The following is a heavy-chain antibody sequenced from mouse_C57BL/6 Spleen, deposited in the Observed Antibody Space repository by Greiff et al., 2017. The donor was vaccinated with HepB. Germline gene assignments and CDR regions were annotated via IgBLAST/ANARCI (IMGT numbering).Heavy chain of an antibody. CDR3: AERGAMDY. Sequence: EVMLVESGGDLVKPGGSLKLSCAASGFTFSSYGMSWVRQTPDKRLEWVATISSGGSYTYYPDSVKGRFTISRDNAKNTLYLQMRSLTSEDTAMYYCAERGAMDYWGQGTSVTVSS. CDR1: GFTFSSYG. V-gene: IGHV5-6*01. J-gene: IGHJ4*01. CDR2: ISSGGSYT.